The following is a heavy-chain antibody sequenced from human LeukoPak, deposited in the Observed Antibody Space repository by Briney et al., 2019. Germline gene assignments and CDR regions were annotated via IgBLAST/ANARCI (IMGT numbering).Heavy chain of an antibody. J-gene: IGHJ4*02. Sequence: SVKVSCKASRGTFSSYAISWVRQAPGQGLEWMGGIIPIFGTANYAQKFQGRVTITTDESTTTAYMELSSLRSEDTAVYYCARVHSRRGYSYGPADYWGQGTLVTVSS. CDR2: IIPIFGTA. V-gene: IGHV1-69*05. CDR1: RGTFSSYA. D-gene: IGHD5-18*01. CDR3: ARVHSRRGYSYGPADY.